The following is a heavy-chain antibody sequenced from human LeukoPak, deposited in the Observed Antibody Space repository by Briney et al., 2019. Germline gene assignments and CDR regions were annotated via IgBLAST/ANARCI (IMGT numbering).Heavy chain of an antibody. CDR2: ISGSGGST. J-gene: IGHJ4*02. Sequence: PGRSLRLSCAASGFTFSSYGMHWVRQAPGKGLEWVSAISGSGGSTYYADSVKGRFTISRDNSKNTLYLQMNSLRAEDTAVYYCAKAPGPFDYWGQGTLVTVSS. CDR3: AKAPGPFDY. CDR1: GFTFSSYG. V-gene: IGHV3-23*01.